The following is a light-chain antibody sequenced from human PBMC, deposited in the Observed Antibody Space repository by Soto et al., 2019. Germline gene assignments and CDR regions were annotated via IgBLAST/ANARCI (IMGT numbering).Light chain of an antibody. J-gene: IGKJ5*01. Sequence: EIVLTQSPGTLSLSPGERTTLSCRASQSVSSSYLAWYQQKPGQAPRLLIYGASSRATGIPDRFSGSGSGTDFTLTISRLEPEDFALYYCQHYGRSPITFGQGTRLENK. CDR3: QHYGRSPIT. V-gene: IGKV3-20*01. CDR1: QSVSSSY. CDR2: GAS.